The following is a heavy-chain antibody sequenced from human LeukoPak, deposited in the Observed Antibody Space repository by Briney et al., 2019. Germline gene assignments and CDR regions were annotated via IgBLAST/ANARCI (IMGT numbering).Heavy chain of an antibody. V-gene: IGHV1-46*01. D-gene: IGHD2-2*01. Sequence: ASVKVSCKASGYTFTSYDINWVRQATGQGLEWMGIINPSGGSTSYAQKFQGRVTMTRDTSTSTVYMELSSLRSEDTAVYYCARELGYCSSTSCAKMSSWGQGTLVTVSS. CDR1: GYTFTSYD. J-gene: IGHJ5*02. CDR3: ARELGYCSSTSCAKMSS. CDR2: INPSGGST.